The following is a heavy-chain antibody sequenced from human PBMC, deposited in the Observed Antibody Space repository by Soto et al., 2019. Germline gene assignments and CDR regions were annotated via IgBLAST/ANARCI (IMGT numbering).Heavy chain of an antibody. CDR1: GFTFDDYA. V-gene: IGHV3-9*01. CDR2: ISWNSGSI. CDR3: AKDFDY. Sequence: GGSLRLSCAASGFTFDDYAMHWVRQAPGKGLEWVSGISWNSGSIGYADSVKGRFTISRDNAKNSLYLQMNSLRAEDTALYYCAKDFDYWGQGTLVTVSS. J-gene: IGHJ4*02.